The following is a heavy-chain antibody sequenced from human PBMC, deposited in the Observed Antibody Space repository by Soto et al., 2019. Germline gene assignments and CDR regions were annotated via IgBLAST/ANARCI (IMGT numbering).Heavy chain of an antibody. CDR3: GGSGFPLPIGY. V-gene: IGHV3-23*01. D-gene: IGHD3-10*01. Sequence: EVQLLESGGDLIQPGGSLRLSCAASGFTFSTYAMSWVRHAPGKGLEWVSAISGSGGSTFYADSVRGRFTISRDNSKNTLYLQMNSLRAEDTAVYYCGGSGFPLPIGYWGQGTLVTVSS. J-gene: IGHJ4*02. CDR1: GFTFSTYA. CDR2: ISGSGGST.